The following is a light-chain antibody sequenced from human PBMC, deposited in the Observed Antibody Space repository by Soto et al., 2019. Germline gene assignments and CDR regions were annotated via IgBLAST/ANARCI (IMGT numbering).Light chain of an antibody. CDR1: QSISDL. J-gene: IGKJ1*01. CDR2: EAS. V-gene: IGKV1-5*03. Sequence: DIQMTQSPSTLSASVGDRVTITCRASQSISDLLAWYQQKPGKAPKLLIYEASNLKSGVPSRFSGSGSGTEYTLTISSLQPDDFARYYCQQYNGFWTFGQGTKVEIK. CDR3: QQYNGFWT.